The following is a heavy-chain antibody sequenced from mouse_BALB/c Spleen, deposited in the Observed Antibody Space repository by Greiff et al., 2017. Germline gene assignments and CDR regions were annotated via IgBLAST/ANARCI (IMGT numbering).Heavy chain of an antibody. CDR3: ARPSLGSLFAY. Sequence: DVKLVESGGGLVKPGGSLKLSCAASGFAFSSYDMSWVRQTPEKRLEWVAYVSSGGGSTYYPDTVKGRFTISRDNAKNTLYLQMSSLKSEDTAMYYCARPSLGSLFAYWGQGTVVSVSA. J-gene: IGHJ3*01. CDR1: GFAFSSYD. V-gene: IGHV5-12-1*01. CDR2: VSSGGGST.